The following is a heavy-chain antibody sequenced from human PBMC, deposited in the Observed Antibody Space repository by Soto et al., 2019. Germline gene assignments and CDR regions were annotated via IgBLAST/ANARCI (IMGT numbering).Heavy chain of an antibody. D-gene: IGHD6-13*01. J-gene: IGHJ4*02. Sequence: QVKLVQSGAEVKKPGASVKVSCKASGYTFTSYAIHWVRQAPGQRLEWMGWINTAKDNTKYSQKSQGRVTTTRHTSASIVYMELSSLRSEDTAVYYCARGSSWSYFDYWGQGTLVTVSS. CDR3: ARGSSWSYFDY. V-gene: IGHV1-3*04. CDR2: INTAKDNT. CDR1: GYTFTSYA.